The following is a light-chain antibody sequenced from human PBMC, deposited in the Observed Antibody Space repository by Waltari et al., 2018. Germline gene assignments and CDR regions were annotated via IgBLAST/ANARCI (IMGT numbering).Light chain of an antibody. J-gene: IGKJ4*01. CDR3: QQYYSFPLT. CDR1: QSVLYSSHNKHF. CDR2: WAS. V-gene: IGKV4-1*01. Sequence: DIVMTQYPDSLAVSLGERATINCKSSQSVLYSSHNKHFLAWYQQKPGQPPKLLIHWASIRESGVPDRFGGSGSGADFTLTISSLQAEDVAVYYCQQYYSFPLTFGGGTKVEIK.